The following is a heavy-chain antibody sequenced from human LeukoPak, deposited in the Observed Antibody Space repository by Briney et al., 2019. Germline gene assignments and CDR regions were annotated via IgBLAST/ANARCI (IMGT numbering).Heavy chain of an antibody. J-gene: IGHJ3*02. CDR3: ARDVAAARTEAFDI. CDR2: IKPNSGGT. CDR1: GYTFSDYY. D-gene: IGHD6-13*01. Sequence: ASVKVSCKASGYTFSDYYIHWFRQAPGQGLEGMGWIKPNSGGTNCAQKLQGRVTMTRHTSTSTAYMELSRLSSDDTAVYYCARDVAAARTEAFDIWGQGTMVSVSS. V-gene: IGHV1-2*02.